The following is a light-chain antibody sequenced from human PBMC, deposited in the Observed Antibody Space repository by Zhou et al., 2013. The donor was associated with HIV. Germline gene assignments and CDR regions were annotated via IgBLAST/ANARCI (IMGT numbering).Light chain of an antibody. V-gene: IGKV1-5*03. J-gene: IGKJ5*01. CDR3: QQYHIYPVT. Sequence: DIQMTQSPSTLYAVVGDTVTITCRASQSVDNWLAWYQQKPGKAPKLLIYKASILESGVPSRFSGSGSGTEFTLTISSLQPDDFAAFYCQQYHIYPVTFGPGTRLQI. CDR1: QSVDNW. CDR2: KAS.